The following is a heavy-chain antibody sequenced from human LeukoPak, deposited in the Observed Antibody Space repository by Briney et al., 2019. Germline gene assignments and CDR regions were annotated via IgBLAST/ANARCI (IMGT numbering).Heavy chain of an antibody. CDR3: AGIEVGSRGVTISGGFDY. CDR2: ISSSSSTT. CDR1: GFIFSSNA. D-gene: IGHD3-10*01. V-gene: IGHV3-48*01. J-gene: IGHJ4*02. Sequence: PGGSLRLSCEASGFIFSSNAMTWVRQAPGKGLEWVSYISSSSSTTYYADSVKGRFTISRDNGKNSLYLQMNSLRAEDTAVYYCAGIEVGSRGVTISGGFDYWGQGTLVTVSS.